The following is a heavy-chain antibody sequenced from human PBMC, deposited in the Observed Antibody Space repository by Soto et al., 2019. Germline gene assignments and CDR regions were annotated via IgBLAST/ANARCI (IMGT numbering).Heavy chain of an antibody. CDR3: AKNDGYSNGYWVN. Sequence: QVQLVQSGAEVKKPGASVKVSCKASGYTFTSYGINWVRQAPGQGLEWMGWISAYNGNTNYAQKLQGRVTMTTDTPTSTADMELRSLRSDDTAVYYCAKNDGYSNGYWVNWGQGTLVTVSS. CDR2: ISAYNGNT. V-gene: IGHV1-18*01. CDR1: GYTFTSYG. D-gene: IGHD6-19*01. J-gene: IGHJ4*02.